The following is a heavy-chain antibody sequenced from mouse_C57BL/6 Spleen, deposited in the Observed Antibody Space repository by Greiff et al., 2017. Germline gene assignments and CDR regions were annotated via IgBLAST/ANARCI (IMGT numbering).Heavy chain of an antibody. Sequence: EVKVVESEGGLVQPGSSMKLSCTASGFTFSDYYMAWVRQVPEKGLEWVANINYDGSSTYYLDSLKSRFIISRDNAKNILYLQMSSLKSEDTATYYCARDGYYAMDDWGQGTSVTVSS. J-gene: IGHJ4*01. CDR3: ARDGYYAMDD. CDR1: GFTFSDYY. V-gene: IGHV5-16*01. CDR2: INYDGSST.